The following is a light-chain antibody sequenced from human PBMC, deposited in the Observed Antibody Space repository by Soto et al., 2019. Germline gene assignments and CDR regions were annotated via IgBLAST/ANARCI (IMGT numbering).Light chain of an antibody. CDR1: QSISSY. J-gene: IGKJ2*01. CDR2: AAS. V-gene: IGKV1-39*01. CDR3: QQSYSTPPT. Sequence: DIQMTQSPSSLSASVGDRVIITCRASQSISSYLNWYQQKPGKAPKLLIYAASSLQSGVPSRFSGSGSGTDFTLTISSLQPEDVATYYCQQSYSTPPTFGQGTKLEIK.